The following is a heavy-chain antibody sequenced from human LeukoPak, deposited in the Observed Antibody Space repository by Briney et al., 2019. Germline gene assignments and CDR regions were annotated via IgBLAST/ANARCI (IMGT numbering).Heavy chain of an antibody. CDR1: GFIFSSSA. V-gene: IGHV3-23*01. J-gene: IGHJ3*02. CDR3: AKPISGSFCMGAFHI. D-gene: IGHD1-26*01. CDR2: MSGSGTTS. Sequence: AGGSLRLSCAASGFIFSSSALNWVRQAPGKGPEWVSTMSGSGTTSFYADSVKGRFTISRDSSKNTLFLQMNSLRAEDTAVYFCAKPISGSFCMGAFHIWGQGTTVTVSS.